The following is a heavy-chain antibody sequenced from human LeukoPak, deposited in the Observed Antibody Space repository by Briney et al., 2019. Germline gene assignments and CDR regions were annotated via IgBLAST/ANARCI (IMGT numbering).Heavy chain of an antibody. J-gene: IGHJ4*02. V-gene: IGHV3-30-3*01. D-gene: IGHD3-9*01. CDR3: AKDILTGYYYVSGFDY. CDR1: GFTFSSYA. Sequence: GGSLRLSCAASGFTFSSYAMHWVRQAPGKGLEWVAVISYDGSNKYYADSVKGRFTISRDNSKNTLYLQMNSLRAEDTAVYYCAKDILTGYYYVSGFDYWGQGTLVTVSS. CDR2: ISYDGSNK.